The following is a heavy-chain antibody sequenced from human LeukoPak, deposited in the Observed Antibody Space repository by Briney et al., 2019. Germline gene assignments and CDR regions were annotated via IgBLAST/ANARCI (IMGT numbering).Heavy chain of an antibody. CDR1: GFTFSSYT. Sequence: GGSLRLSCAASGFTFSSYTMNWVRQAPGKGLEWVSSSSSSSSYIYYADSVKGRFTISRDNSKNTLYLQMNSMRAEDTAVYYCARDLLTRFHYWGQGTLVTVSS. J-gene: IGHJ4*02. D-gene: IGHD2-21*01. CDR3: ARDLLTRFHY. V-gene: IGHV3-21*01. CDR2: SSSSSSYI.